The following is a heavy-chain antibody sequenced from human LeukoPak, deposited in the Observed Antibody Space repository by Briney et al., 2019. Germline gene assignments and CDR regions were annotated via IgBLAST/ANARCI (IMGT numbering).Heavy chain of an antibody. Sequence: ASVKVSCKASGYTFTSFYMHWVRQAPGQGLEWMGIINPSGGSTSYAQKFQGRVTMTRDTSISTAYMELSRLRSDDTAVYYCARDSLGGSDWLLSHYHYYYYIDVWGKGTTVTISS. J-gene: IGHJ6*03. CDR2: INPSGGST. D-gene: IGHD3-9*01. CDR3: ARDSLGGSDWLLSHYHYYYYIDV. V-gene: IGHV1-46*01. CDR1: GYTFTSFY.